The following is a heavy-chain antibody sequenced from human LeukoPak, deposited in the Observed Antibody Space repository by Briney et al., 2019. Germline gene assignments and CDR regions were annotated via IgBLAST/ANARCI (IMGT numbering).Heavy chain of an antibody. Sequence: ASVKVSCKASGYTFTSYYMHWVRQAPGQGLEWMGIINPSGGSTSYAQKFQGRVTMTRDMSTSTVYMELSSLRSEDTAVYHCARDTGLNAFDIWGQGTMVTVSS. CDR2: INPSGGST. V-gene: IGHV1-46*01. CDR1: GYTFTSYY. CDR3: ARDTGLNAFDI. D-gene: IGHD1-14*01. J-gene: IGHJ3*02.